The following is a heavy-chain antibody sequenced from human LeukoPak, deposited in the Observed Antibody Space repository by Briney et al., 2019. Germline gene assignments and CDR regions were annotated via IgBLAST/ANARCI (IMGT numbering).Heavy chain of an antibody. J-gene: IGHJ4*02. CDR2: ISAYNGNT. D-gene: IGHD3-22*01. Sequence: ASVKVSCKASDYTFASYGISWVRQAPGQGLEWMGWISAYNGNTNYAQKLQGRVTMTTDTSTSTAYMELRSLRSDDTAVYYCARDLYYDSSGHYSVFDYWGQGTLVTVSS. CDR3: ARDLYYDSSGHYSVFDY. CDR1: DYTFASYG. V-gene: IGHV1-18*01.